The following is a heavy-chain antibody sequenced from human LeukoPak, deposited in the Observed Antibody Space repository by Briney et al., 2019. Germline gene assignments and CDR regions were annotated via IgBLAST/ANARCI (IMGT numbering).Heavy chain of an antibody. CDR3: ARSGSSGWYFDY. J-gene: IGHJ4*02. CDR1: GFTFSSYE. V-gene: IGHV3-48*03. Sequence: GGSLRLSCAASGFTFSSYEMNWVRQAPGKGLEWVSYISSSGSTIYYADSVMGRFTISRDNAKNSLYLQMNSLRAEDTAVYYCARSGSSGWYFDYWGQGTLVTVSS. CDR2: ISSSGSTI. D-gene: IGHD6-19*01.